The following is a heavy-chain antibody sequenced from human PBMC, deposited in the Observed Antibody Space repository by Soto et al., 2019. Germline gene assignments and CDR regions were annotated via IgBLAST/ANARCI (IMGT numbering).Heavy chain of an antibody. CDR1: GYAFPVYY. V-gene: IGHV1-2*02. CDR3: VIDEFDY. J-gene: IGHJ4*02. CDR2: INPNSGGT. Sequence: ASVKVSCTPAGYAFPVYYMHWVRQAPGQGLEWMGWINPNSGGTNYAQKFQGRVTMTRDTPMSTANMEPSKQKSDDSAVYYCVIDEFDYWGQGTLVTVSS.